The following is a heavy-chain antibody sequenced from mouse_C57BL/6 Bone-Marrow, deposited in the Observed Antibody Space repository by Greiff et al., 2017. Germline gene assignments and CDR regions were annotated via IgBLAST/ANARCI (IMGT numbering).Heavy chain of an antibody. CDR2: ISDGGSYT. CDR3: AREYVPFAY. D-gene: IGHD2-14*01. Sequence: EVHLVESGGGLVKPGGSLKLSCAASGFTFSSYAMSWVRPTPEKRLEWVATISDGGSYTYYPDNVKGRFTISRDNAKNNLYLQMSHLKSEDTAMYYCAREYVPFAYWGQGTLVTVSA. CDR1: GFTFSSYA. J-gene: IGHJ3*01. V-gene: IGHV5-4*01.